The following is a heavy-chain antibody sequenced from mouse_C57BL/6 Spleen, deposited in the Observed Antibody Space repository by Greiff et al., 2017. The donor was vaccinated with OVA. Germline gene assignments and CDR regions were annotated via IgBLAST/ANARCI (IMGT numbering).Heavy chain of an antibody. D-gene: IGHD1-1*01. V-gene: IGHV5-9*01. CDR3: ARAYYGSLDY. Sequence: EVQRVESGGGLVKPGGSLKLSCAASGFTFSSYTMSWVRQTPEKRLEWVATISGGGGNTYYPDSVKGRFTISRDNAKNTLYLQMSSLRSEDTALYYCARAYYGSLDYWGQGTTLTVSS. CDR2: ISGGGGNT. J-gene: IGHJ2*01. CDR1: GFTFSSYT.